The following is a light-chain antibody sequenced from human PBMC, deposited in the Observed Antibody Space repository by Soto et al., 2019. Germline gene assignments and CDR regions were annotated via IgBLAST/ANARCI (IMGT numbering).Light chain of an antibody. CDR1: SSDVGGYNY. CDR2: DVS. Sequence: QSVLTQPASVSGSPGQSITISCTGTSSDVGGYNYVSWYQQHPGKAPKLMIYDVSNRPSGVSNRFSGSKSDNTASLAISGRQAEDEADYYCSSYTSTSAVLFGGGTKLTGL. CDR3: SSYTSTSAVL. V-gene: IGLV2-14*01. J-gene: IGLJ2*01.